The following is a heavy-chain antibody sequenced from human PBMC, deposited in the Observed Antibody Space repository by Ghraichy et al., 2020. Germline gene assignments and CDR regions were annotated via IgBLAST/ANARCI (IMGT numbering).Heavy chain of an antibody. CDR3: VKVAVGGICTNGVCYSDFDY. D-gene: IGHD2-8*01. CDR2: ISSNGGST. J-gene: IGHJ4*02. CDR1: GFTFSSYA. V-gene: IGHV3-64D*06. Sequence: GGSLRLSCSASGFTFSSYAMHWVRQAPGKGLEYVSAISSNGGSTYYADSVKGRFTISRDNSKNTLYLQMSSLRAEDTAVYYCVKVAVGGICTNGVCYSDFDYWGQGTLVTVSS.